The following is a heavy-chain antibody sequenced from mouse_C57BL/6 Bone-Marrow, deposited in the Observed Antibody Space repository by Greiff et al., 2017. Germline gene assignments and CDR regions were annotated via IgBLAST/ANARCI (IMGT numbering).Heavy chain of an antibody. CDR1: GYTFTSYW. CDR2: IYPSDSET. V-gene: IGHV1-61*01. Sequence: QVQLHQPGAELVSPGSSVKLSCKASGYTFTSYWMDWVKQRPGQGLEWIGNIYPSDSETHYNQKFKDKATLTVDKSSSTAYMQLSSLTSEDSAVYYCARSYYYGSSYNYFDYWGQGTTLTVSS. D-gene: IGHD1-1*01. CDR3: ARSYYYGSSYNYFDY. J-gene: IGHJ2*01.